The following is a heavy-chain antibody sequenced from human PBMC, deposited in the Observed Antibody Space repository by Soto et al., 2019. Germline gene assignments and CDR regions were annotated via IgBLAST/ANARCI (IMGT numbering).Heavy chain of an antibody. CDR2: IYHSGST. J-gene: IGHJ6*02. D-gene: IGHD1-26*01. V-gene: IGHV4-4*02. Sequence: QVQLQESGPGLVKPSGTLSLTCAVSGGSISSSNWWSWVRQPPGKGLAWIGEIYHSGSTNYNPSLKSRVTISVDKSNNHFSLKLSSVTAADTAVYYCARVSGSYYYGMDVWGQGTTVTVSS. CDR1: GGSISSSNW. CDR3: ARVSGSYYYGMDV.